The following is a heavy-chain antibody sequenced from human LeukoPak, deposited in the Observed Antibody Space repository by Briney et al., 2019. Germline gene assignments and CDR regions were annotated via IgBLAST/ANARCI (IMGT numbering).Heavy chain of an antibody. CDR2: ISGSSSTI. CDR3: ARGSTYHDSSGQVPFDY. J-gene: IGHJ4*02. Sequence: GVSLRLSCAASGFTFSSYSMNWVRQAPGKGLEWGSYISGSSSTIYYADSVKGRFTISRDNGKNTLYLQMNSLRAEDTAVYYCARGSTYHDSSGQVPFDYWGQGTLVTVSS. V-gene: IGHV3-48*01. D-gene: IGHD3-22*01. CDR1: GFTFSSYS.